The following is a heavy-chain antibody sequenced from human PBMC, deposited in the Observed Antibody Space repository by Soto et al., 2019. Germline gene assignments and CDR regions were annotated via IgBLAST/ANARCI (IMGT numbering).Heavy chain of an antibody. Sequence: PGGTLRLSCRASVFTFGDDAMIWFRQAPGKGLEWVGFITSKAYGGTTEYAASVKGRFTISRDDSKSIAYLQMNSLKTDDTAVNYFSRGPGNNRGAPLAYWGQGTLSPSPQ. CDR3: SRGPGNNRGAPLAY. CDR2: ITSKAYGGTT. CDR1: VFTFGDDA. V-gene: IGHV3-49*03. J-gene: IGHJ4*02. D-gene: IGHD3-10*01.